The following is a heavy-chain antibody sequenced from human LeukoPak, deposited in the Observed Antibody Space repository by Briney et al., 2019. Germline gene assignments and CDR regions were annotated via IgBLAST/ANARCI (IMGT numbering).Heavy chain of an antibody. V-gene: IGHV4-34*01. CDR2: INHSGST. J-gene: IGHJ5*02. D-gene: IGHD5-12*01. CDR3: ASYSGYGKNWFDP. CDR1: GGSFSGYY. Sequence: SETLSLTCAVYGGSFSGYYWSWIRQPPGKGLEWIGEINHSGSTNYNPSLKSRVTISVDKSKNQFSLKLSSVTAADTAVYYCASYSGYGKNWFDPWGQGTLVTVSS.